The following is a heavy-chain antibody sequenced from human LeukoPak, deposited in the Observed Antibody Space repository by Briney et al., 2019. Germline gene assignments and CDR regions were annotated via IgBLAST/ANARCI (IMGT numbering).Heavy chain of an antibody. CDR3: ARQLRDSSGYYYGGIVI. V-gene: IGHV5-51*01. Sequence: GESLKISCKGSGYSFTSYWIGWVRQMPGKGLEWMGIIYPGDSDTRYSPSFQGQVTISADKSISTAYLQWSSLKASDTAMYYCARQLRDSSGYYYGGIVIWGQGTMVTVSS. D-gene: IGHD3-22*01. CDR1: GYSFTSYW. J-gene: IGHJ3*02. CDR2: IYPGDSDT.